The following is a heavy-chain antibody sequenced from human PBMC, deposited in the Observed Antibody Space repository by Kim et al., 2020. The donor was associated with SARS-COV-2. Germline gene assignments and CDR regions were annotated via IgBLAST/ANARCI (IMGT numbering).Heavy chain of an antibody. J-gene: IGHJ1*01. V-gene: IGHV3-23*01. CDR2: ISGSGGST. CDR3: AKCEPQWLVSFEYFQH. Sequence: GGSLRLSCAASGFTFSSYAMSWVRQAPGKGLEWVSAISGSGGSTYYADSVKGRFTISRDNSKNTLYLQMNSLRAEDTAVYYCAKCEPQWLVSFEYFQHWGQGTLVTVSS. CDR1: GFTFSSYA. D-gene: IGHD6-19*01.